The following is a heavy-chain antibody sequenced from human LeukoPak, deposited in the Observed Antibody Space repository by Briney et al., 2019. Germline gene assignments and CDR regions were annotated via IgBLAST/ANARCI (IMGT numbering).Heavy chain of an antibody. D-gene: IGHD3-22*01. CDR3: VWSYDTSGYFHAFDI. J-gene: IGHJ3*02. V-gene: IGHV4-59*01. Sequence: PSETLSLTCTVSGGSISFYYWSWIRQPPGKGLEWIGYIYYSGSTTYNPSLKSRVTISVDASKTQFSLKLSSVTAADTAMYYCVWSYDTSGYFHAFDIWGQGTEVTVSS. CDR1: GGSISFYY. CDR2: IYYSGST.